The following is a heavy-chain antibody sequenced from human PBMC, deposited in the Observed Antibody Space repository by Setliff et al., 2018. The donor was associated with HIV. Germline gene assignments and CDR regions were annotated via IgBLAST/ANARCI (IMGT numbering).Heavy chain of an antibody. CDR1: GYTFTSYG. Sequence: ASVKVSCKASGYTFTSYGISWVRQAPGQGLEWMGWISAYNGNTNYAQKLQGRVTMTSDTSTSTAYMELRSLRSDDTAVYYCASIAVAGYLGYWGQGTLVTVSS. J-gene: IGHJ4*02. D-gene: IGHD6-19*01. V-gene: IGHV1-18*01. CDR3: ASIAVAGYLGY. CDR2: ISAYNGNT.